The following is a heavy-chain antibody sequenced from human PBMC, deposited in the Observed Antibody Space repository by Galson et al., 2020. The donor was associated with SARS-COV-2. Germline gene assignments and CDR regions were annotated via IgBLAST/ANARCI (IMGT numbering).Heavy chain of an antibody. J-gene: IGHJ5*02. CDR2: IFYNGAT. D-gene: IGHD3-3*01. V-gene: IGHV4-39*01. CDR3: ARRYYDFWSAFDP. Sequence: SETLSLTCSVSGGSISSRNYYWVWIRQPPGKGLEWIGSIFYNGATNHKPSLKTRVTISMDTSKNQFSLKLNSVTAADTAVYYCARRYYDFWSAFDPGGQGTPVIVSS. CDR1: GGSISSRNYY.